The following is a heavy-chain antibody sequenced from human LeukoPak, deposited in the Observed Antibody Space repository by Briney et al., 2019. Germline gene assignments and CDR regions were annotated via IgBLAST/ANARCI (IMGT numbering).Heavy chain of an antibody. D-gene: IGHD2-2*01. CDR1: GFTFSSYA. J-gene: IGHJ4*01. Sequence: GGSLRLSCAASGFTFSSYAMSWVRQAPGKGLEWVSAIIGCGGSTYYGDSVKGRFTISRDHSKNTLYRQMNSLRAEDTAVYYCAKVVGPAAHYDYWGEGSLVTASS. V-gene: IGHV3-23*01. CDR3: AKVVGPAAHYDY. CDR2: IIGCGGST.